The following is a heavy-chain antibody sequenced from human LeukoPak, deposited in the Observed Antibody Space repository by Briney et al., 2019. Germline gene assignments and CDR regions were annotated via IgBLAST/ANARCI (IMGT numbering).Heavy chain of an antibody. CDR1: GGSFSGYY. V-gene: IGHV4-34*01. D-gene: IGHD2-2*01. CDR3: ARGRTDLRYCSSTSCYEPRNFDY. CDR2: INHSGST. J-gene: IGHJ4*02. Sequence: SETLSLTCAVYGGSFSGYYWSWIRQPPGKGLEWIGEINHSGSTNCNPSLKSRVTISVDASKNQFSLKLSSVTAADTAVYYCARGRTDLRYCSSTSCYEPRNFDYWGQGTLVTVSS.